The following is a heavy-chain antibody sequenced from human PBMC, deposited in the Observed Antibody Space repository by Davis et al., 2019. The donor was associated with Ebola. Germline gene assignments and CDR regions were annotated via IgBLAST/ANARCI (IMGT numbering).Heavy chain of an antibody. CDR2: IGTAGDT. CDR1: GFTFSSYD. D-gene: IGHD3-3*01. Sequence: GESLKISCAASGFTFSSYDMHWVRQATGKGLEWVSAIGTAGDTYYPGSVKGRFTISRENARNSLYLQMNSLRAEDTAVYYCVRAAFGSYYFDYWGQGTLVIVSS. CDR3: VRAAFGSYYFDY. V-gene: IGHV3-13*01. J-gene: IGHJ4*02.